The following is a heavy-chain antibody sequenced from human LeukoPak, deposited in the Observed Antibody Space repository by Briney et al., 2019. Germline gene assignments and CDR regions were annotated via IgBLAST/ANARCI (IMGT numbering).Heavy chain of an antibody. V-gene: IGHV1-18*01. CDR2: ISAYNGNT. J-gene: IGHJ5*02. Sequence: ASVKVSCKASGYTFTSYGISWVRQAPGQGLEWMGWISAYNGNTNYAQKLQGRVTMTTDTSTSTAYMELSSPRSEDTAVYYCARDRTPSITNWFDPWGQGTLVTVSS. CDR1: GYTFTSYG. CDR3: ARDRTPSITNWFDP.